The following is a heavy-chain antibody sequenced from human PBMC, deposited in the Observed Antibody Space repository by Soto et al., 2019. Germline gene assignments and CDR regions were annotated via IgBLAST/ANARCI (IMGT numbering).Heavy chain of an antibody. V-gene: IGHV1-69*13. CDR2: IIPMFETV. CDR3: ARGLRTGNYGMDV. D-gene: IGHD2-15*01. CDR1: GGTFDNYA. Sequence: EASVKVSFKASGGTFDNYAVSWVRQAPGQGLEWMGGIIPMFETVNYAQRFQGRLTIAADESTSTAYMELTSLTSADTAIYFCARGLRTGNYGMDVWGQGTTVTVSS. J-gene: IGHJ6*02.